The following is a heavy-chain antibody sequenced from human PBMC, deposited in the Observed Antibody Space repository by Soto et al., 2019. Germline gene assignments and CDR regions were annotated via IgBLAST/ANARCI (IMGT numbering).Heavy chain of an antibody. D-gene: IGHD6-13*01. CDR3: ARDSPYSSSWYDLNWFDP. CDR2: ISSSSGYI. CDR1: GFPCSIYS. V-gene: IGHV3-21*01. Sequence: GGSLRLSCAASGFPCSIYSMNWVRQAPGKGLEWVSSISSSSGYIYYADSVKGRFTISRDNAKNSLYLQMNSLRAEDTAVYYCARDSPYSSSWYDLNWFDPWGQGTLVTVSS. J-gene: IGHJ5*02.